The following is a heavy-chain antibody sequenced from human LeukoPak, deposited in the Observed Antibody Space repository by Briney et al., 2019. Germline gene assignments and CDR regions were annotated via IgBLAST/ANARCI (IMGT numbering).Heavy chain of an antibody. CDR2: MNPNSGNT. J-gene: IGHJ4*02. Sequence: ASVKVSCKASGYTFTRFDISWVRQATGQGLEWMGWMNPNSGNTCYAQKFQGRVTMTRNTSTSTAYIELSSLKSEDTAVYYCAIGITGTTLEDWGQGTLVTVSS. CDR3: AIGITGTTLED. V-gene: IGHV1-8*01. D-gene: IGHD1-20*01. CDR1: GYTFTRFD.